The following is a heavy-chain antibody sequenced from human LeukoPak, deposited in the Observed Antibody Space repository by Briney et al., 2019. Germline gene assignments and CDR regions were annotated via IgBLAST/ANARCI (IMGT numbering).Heavy chain of an antibody. D-gene: IGHD3-3*01. CDR1: LFTASINF. CDR2: SYSRGDT. V-gene: IGHV3-53*01. CDR3: ARAGPYDHNSFDS. J-gene: IGHJ4*02. Sequence: GGSLRLSCAPSLFTASINFMNWVREGPQKGLERGSVSYSRGDTYYADSVKGRFSNYRDNSKNTLYLQMNSLRAEDTAVSYCARAGPYDHNSFDSWGQGTLVTVSS.